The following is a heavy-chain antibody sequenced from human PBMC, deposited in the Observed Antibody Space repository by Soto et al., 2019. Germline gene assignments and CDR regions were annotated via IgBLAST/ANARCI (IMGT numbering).Heavy chain of an antibody. CDR1: GYSFTSYW. CDR2: IDPSDSYT. CDR3: AMPAYCSSTSCYYYYGMDV. V-gene: IGHV5-10-1*01. D-gene: IGHD2-2*01. J-gene: IGHJ6*02. Sequence: GESLKISCKGSGYSFTSYWISWVRQMPGKGLEWMGRIDPSDSYTNCSPSFQGHVTISADKSISTAYLQWSSLKASDTAMYYCAMPAYCSSTSCYYYYGMDVWGQGTTVTVSS.